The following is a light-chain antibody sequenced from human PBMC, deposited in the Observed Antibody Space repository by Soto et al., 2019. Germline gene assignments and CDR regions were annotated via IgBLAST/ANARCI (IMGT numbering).Light chain of an antibody. CDR2: ASS. CDR3: QQYYSYPRT. J-gene: IGKJ1*01. Sequence: AIQMTQSPSSFSASTGDRVTITCRASQGISTYLDWYQQKPGKAPKLLIYASSTLQTGVPARFSGSGSGTDFTRTIGCLQSEDFATYYCQQYYSYPRTFGQGTKVDIK. V-gene: IGKV1-8*01. CDR1: QGISTY.